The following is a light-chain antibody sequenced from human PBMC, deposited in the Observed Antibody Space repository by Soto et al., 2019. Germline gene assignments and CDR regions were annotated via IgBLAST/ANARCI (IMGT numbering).Light chain of an antibody. CDR1: NSDVGGYNF. CDR2: DVN. J-gene: IGLJ1*01. CDR3: CSYAGRYTYV. V-gene: IGLV2-11*01. Sequence: QSLLTQPRSVSGSPGQSVNISCSGTNSDVGGYNFVSWYLQHPGKAPKLMLYDVNKRPSGVPDRFSGSKSGNTASLTISGLRAEDEADYYCCSYAGRYTYVFGTGTKVTVL.